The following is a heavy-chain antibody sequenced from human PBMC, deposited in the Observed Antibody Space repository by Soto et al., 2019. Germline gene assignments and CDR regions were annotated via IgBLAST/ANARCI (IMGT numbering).Heavy chain of an antibody. J-gene: IGHJ4*02. Sequence: ASVKVSCKVSGYTLTELSMHWVRQAPGKGLEWMGGFDPEDGETIYAQKFQGRVTMTEDTSTDTAYMELSSLRSEDTAVYYCAALYCSSTSCNFDYWGQGTLVTVSS. CDR2: FDPEDGET. CDR3: AALYCSSTSCNFDY. CDR1: GYTLTELS. D-gene: IGHD2-2*01. V-gene: IGHV1-24*01.